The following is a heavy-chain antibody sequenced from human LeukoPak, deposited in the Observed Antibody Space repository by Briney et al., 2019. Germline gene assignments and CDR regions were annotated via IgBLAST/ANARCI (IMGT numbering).Heavy chain of an antibody. Sequence: SETLSLTCTDSGGSISSYYWSWIRHPPGNVLERNGYIYYSGSTNYNPSLKSRVTIPVDTSKNQSSLKLSSVTAADTAVYYCARVPVGYRTLTWYYGMAVWGQGTTVTVSS. CDR1: GGSISSYY. CDR2: IYYSGST. CDR3: ARVPVGYRTLTWYYGMAV. D-gene: IGHD5-18*01. V-gene: IGHV4-59*12. J-gene: IGHJ6*02.